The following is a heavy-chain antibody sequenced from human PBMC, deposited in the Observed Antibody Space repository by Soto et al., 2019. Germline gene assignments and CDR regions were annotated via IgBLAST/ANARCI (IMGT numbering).Heavy chain of an antibody. CDR2: ISYDGSNK. J-gene: IGHJ6*02. Sequence: LRLSCAASGFTFSSYGMHWVRQAPGKGLEWVAVISYDGSNKYYADSVKGRFTISRDNSKNTLYLQMNSLRAEDTAVYYCAKDQKIPYYYYGMDVWGQGTTVTVSS. V-gene: IGHV3-30*18. CDR1: GFTFSSYG. CDR3: AKDQKIPYYYYGMDV.